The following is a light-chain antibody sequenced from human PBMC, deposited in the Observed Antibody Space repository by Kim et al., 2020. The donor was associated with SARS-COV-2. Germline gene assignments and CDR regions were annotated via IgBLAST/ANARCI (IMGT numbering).Light chain of an antibody. CDR2: QDN. CDR3: QAWDSSTVV. V-gene: IGLV3-1*01. J-gene: IGLJ2*01. CDR1: KVGDKY. Sequence: VSPGQTASITCSGDKVGDKYACWYQQKPGQSPVLVIYQDNKRPSGIPGRFSGSNSGNTATLTISGTQAMDEADYYCQAWDSSTVVFGGGTQLTVL.